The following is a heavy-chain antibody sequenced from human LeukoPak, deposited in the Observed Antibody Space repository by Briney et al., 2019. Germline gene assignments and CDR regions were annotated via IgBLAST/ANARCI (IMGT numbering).Heavy chain of an antibody. CDR3: ARRIAAAGVGIVY. CDR1: VHTFTSYD. V-gene: IGHV1-8*01. J-gene: IGHJ4*02. Sequence: GASVKVSFKSSVHTFTSYDINWVRQATGQGLEWMGWMNPDSGNTGYAQKFQGRVTMTRNPSISTAYMELSSLTSEDTAVYYCARRIAAAGVGIVYWGQGTLVTVSS. D-gene: IGHD6-13*01. CDR2: MNPDSGNT.